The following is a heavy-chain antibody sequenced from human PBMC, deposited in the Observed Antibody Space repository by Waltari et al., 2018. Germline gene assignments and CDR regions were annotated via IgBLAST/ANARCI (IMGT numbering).Heavy chain of an antibody. J-gene: IGHJ4*02. D-gene: IGHD3-22*01. V-gene: IGHV1-2*02. CDR3: TRDGVRAGIVDQ. CDR2: IDPHSGGT. CDR1: GYTFTGYY. Sequence: QVQLVQSGAEVKKPGAAVKVSCKASGYTFTGYYMHWVRQAPGQGLDWSGWIDPHSGGTNYAQKFPGRVTMTRDMSISTGYMELSRLTSDDTAVYFCTRDGVRAGIVDQWGQGTLVTVSS.